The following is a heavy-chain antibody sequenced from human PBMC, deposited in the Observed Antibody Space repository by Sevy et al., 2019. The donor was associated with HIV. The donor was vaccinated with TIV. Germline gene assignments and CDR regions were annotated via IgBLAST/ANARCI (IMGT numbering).Heavy chain of an antibody. CDR2: INHSGST. D-gene: IGHD3-3*01. J-gene: IGHJ6*02. V-gene: IGHV4-34*01. CDR1: GGSFSGYY. CDR3: ARESYDFWSGYYTGIKNRAYYYYYGMDV. Sequence: SETLSLTCAVYGGSFSGYYWSWIRQPPGKGLEWIGEINHSGSTNYNPSLKSRVTISVDTSKNQFSLKLSSVTAAVTAVYYCARESYDFWSGYYTGIKNRAYYYYYGMDVWGQGTTVTVSS.